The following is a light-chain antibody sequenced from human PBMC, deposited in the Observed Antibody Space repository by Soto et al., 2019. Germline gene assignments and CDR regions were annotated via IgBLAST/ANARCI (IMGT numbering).Light chain of an antibody. Sequence: DIVMTQSPLSLPVTLGQPASISCRSSQSPVTTDGNTYLNWFQQRPGQSPRRLIYKVSIRDSGVPDRFSGRGSGTEFTLKISRVEVEDVGVYYCMQGTDWPYTFGQGTKLEI. CDR3: MQGTDWPYT. CDR1: QSPVTTDGNTY. CDR2: KVS. J-gene: IGKJ2*01. V-gene: IGKV2-30*01.